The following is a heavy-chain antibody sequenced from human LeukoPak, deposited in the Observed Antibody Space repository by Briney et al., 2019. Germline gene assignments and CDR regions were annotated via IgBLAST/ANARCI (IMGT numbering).Heavy chain of an antibody. J-gene: IGHJ4*02. D-gene: IGHD6-25*01. Sequence: GGSLRLSCAASGFTVSSKYMSWVRQAPGKGLEWVSVINSGGSTYYADSVKGRFTTSRDTSKNTLYLQMNSLRAEDTAVYYCASRSVSSRSGDFDYWGQGTLVTVSS. CDR3: ASRSVSSRSGDFDY. CDR1: GFTVSSKY. V-gene: IGHV3-53*01. CDR2: INSGGST.